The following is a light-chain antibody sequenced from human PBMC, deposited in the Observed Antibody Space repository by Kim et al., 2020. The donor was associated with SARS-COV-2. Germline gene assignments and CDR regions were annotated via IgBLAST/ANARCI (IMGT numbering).Light chain of an antibody. V-gene: IGKV3-20*01. CDR2: GAS. CDR1: QSVSSSY. CDR3: QQYGSSPRT. Sequence: SPGERATIPCRASQSVSSSYVAWYQQKPGQAPRLLIYGASSRATGIPDRFSGSGSGTDFTLTISRLEPEDFAVYYCQQYGSSPRTFGQGTKVDIK. J-gene: IGKJ1*01.